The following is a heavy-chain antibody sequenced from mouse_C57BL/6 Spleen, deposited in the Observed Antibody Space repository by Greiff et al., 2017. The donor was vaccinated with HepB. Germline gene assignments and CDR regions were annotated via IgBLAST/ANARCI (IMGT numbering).Heavy chain of an antibody. CDR3: ARNYGNYLYAMDY. Sequence: DVMLVESGGGLVQPGGSLKLSCAASGFTFSDYGMAWVRQAPRKGPEWVAFISNLAYSIYYADTVTGRFTISRENAKNTLYLEMSSLRSEDTAMYYCARNYGNYLYAMDYWGQGTSVTVSS. CDR2: ISNLAYSI. D-gene: IGHD2-1*01. CDR1: GFTFSDYG. J-gene: IGHJ4*01. V-gene: IGHV5-15*01.